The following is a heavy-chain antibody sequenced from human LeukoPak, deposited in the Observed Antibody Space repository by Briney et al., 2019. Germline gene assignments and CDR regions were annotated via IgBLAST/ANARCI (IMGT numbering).Heavy chain of an antibody. D-gene: IGHD6-13*01. J-gene: IGHJ5*02. V-gene: IGHV3-21*04. CDR2: ISSSSSYI. CDR3: AKDPLPYSSSWYKWFDP. Sequence: GGSLRLSCAASGFTFSSYSMNWVRQAPGKGLEWVSSISSSSSYIYYADSVKGRFTISRDNSKNTLYLQMNSLRAEDTAVYYCAKDPLPYSSSWYKWFDPWGQGTLVTVSS. CDR1: GFTFSSYS.